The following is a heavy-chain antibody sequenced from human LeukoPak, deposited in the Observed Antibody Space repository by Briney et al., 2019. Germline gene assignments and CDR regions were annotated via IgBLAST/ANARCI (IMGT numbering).Heavy chain of an antibody. Sequence: GGSLTLPCAASGFTFSSYWMHWVRQVPGKGLVWVSHIDSDGSGTTYADSVKGRFTISRDNARNTLYLQMNSLRDEDTAVYYCARDSPRTGPWGQGTLVTVSS. J-gene: IGHJ5*02. V-gene: IGHV3-74*01. D-gene: IGHD1-1*01. CDR2: IDSDGSGT. CDR3: ARDSPRTGP. CDR1: GFTFSSYW.